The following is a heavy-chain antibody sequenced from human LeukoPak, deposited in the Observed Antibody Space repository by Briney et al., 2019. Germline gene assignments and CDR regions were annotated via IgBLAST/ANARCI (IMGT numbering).Heavy chain of an antibody. D-gene: IGHD6-19*01. CDR3: ARLNSSGWYLFDY. CDR1: GFTFDDYG. J-gene: IGHJ4*02. V-gene: IGHV3-21*01. CDR2: ISSSSSYI. Sequence: GGSLRLSCAASGFTFDDYGMSWVRQAPGKGLEWVSSISSSSSYIYYADSVKGRFTISRDNAKNSLYLQMNSLRAEDTAVYYCARLNSSGWYLFDYWGQGTLVTVSS.